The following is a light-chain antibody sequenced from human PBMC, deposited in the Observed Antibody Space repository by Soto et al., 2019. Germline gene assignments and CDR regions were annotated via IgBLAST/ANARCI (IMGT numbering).Light chain of an antibody. CDR2: VNSDGSH. CDR1: SRHSSYA. Sequence: QPVLTQSPSASASLGASVKLTCTLSSRHSSYAIAWHQHQAERGPRFLMKVNSDGSHTKGDGIPYRFSGSSSGAERYLTISRLQSEDEADYYCQTWGTCIQVFGGGTKVTVL. V-gene: IGLV4-69*02. J-gene: IGLJ2*01. CDR3: QTWGTCIQV.